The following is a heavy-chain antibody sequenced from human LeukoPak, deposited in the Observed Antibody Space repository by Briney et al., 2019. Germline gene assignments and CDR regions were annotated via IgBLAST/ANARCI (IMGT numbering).Heavy chain of an antibody. CDR3: ARDLAIFDY. CDR1: DDSITIYY. J-gene: IGHJ4*02. Sequence: PSETLSLTCTVSDDSITIYYWSWIRQPPGKGLEWIGYIDHTGITNCNPSLNSRVTISRDTSKNHFSLELSSATAADTAVYFCARDLAIFDYWGQGTLVTVSS. CDR2: IDHTGIT. V-gene: IGHV4-59*01.